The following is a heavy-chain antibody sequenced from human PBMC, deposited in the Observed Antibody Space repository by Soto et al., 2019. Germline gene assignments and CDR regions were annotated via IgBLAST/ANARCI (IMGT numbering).Heavy chain of an antibody. CDR2: INPSGGST. J-gene: IGHJ4*02. V-gene: IGHV1-46*01. CDR1: GYTFTSYY. CDR3: ARDKIKGGVTIFGVDFNFDY. Sequence: GASVKVSCKASGYTFTSYYMHWVRQAPGQGLEWMGIINPSGGSTSYAQKFQGRVTMTRDTSTSTVYKELSSLRSEDTAVYYCARDKIKGGVTIFGVDFNFDYWGQGTLVTVSS. D-gene: IGHD3-3*01.